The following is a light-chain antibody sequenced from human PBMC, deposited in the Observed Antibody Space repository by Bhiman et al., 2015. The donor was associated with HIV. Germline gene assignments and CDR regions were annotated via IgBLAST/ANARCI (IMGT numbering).Light chain of an antibody. J-gene: IGLJ3*02. Sequence: QSALTQPASVSGSPGQSITISCTGTSNDVGSYNYVSWYQQHPGKAPKLMIYDVSKWPSGVSNRFSGSKSGNTASLTISGLQAEDEADYYCCSYAGTSTWVFGGGTKLTVL. CDR1: SNDVGSYNY. CDR2: DVS. V-gene: IGLV2-23*02. CDR3: CSYAGTSTWV.